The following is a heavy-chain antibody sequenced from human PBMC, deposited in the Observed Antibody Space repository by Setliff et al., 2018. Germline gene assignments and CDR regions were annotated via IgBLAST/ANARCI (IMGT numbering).Heavy chain of an antibody. Sequence: GESLKISCKGSGFSFTDFWIGWVRQMPGKGLEWMGLIYAGDSDTRYNPSFQGRVTMSADKSINTAYLQWSSLKASDTAIYYCARQKSTGSGNNWFDPWGQGTLVTVSS. CDR1: GFSFTDFW. CDR3: ARQKSTGSGNNWFDP. CDR2: IYAGDSDT. V-gene: IGHV5-51*01. J-gene: IGHJ5*02. D-gene: IGHD3-10*01.